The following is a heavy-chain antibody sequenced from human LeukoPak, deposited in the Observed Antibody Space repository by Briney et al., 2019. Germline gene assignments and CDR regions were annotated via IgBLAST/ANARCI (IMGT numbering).Heavy chain of an antibody. CDR3: EGGRGSYFDY. CDR1: GGSFSGYY. CDR2: INHSGST. D-gene: IGHD1-26*01. V-gene: IGHV4-34*01. Sequence: PSETLSPTCAVYGGSFSGYYWSWIRQPPGKGLEWIGEINHSGSTNYNPSLKSRVTISVDTSKNQFSLKLSSVTAADTAVYYCEGGRGSYFDYWGQGTLVTVSS. J-gene: IGHJ4*02.